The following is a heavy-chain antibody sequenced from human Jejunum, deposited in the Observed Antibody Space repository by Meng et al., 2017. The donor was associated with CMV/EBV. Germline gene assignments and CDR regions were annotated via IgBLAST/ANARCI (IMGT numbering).Heavy chain of an antibody. CDR1: GFTFSSYA. CDR2: ISYDGSIG. Sequence: GFTFSSYARHWVRQAPGKGLEWVAVISYDGSIGYYADSVKGRFTISRDNSKNALYLQVNSLSAEDTAKYYCAALNSGTYGARGYFDYWGQGTLVTVSS. D-gene: IGHD1-26*01. J-gene: IGHJ4*02. V-gene: IGHV3-30*04. CDR3: AALNSGTYGARGYFDY.